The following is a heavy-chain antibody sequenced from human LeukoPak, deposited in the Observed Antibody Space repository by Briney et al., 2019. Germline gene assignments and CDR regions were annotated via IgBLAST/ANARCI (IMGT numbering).Heavy chain of an antibody. V-gene: IGHV3-23*01. CDR2: ISGSGDST. J-gene: IGHJ4*02. D-gene: IGHD3-22*01. CDR1: GFTFSSYA. CDR3: AKFDVRYGYYDSSGYYAPFDY. Sequence: AGRSLRLSCAASGFTFSSYAMSWVRQAPGKGMEWVSAISGSGDSTYYADSVKGRFTISRDNSKNTLYLQMNSLRAEDTAVYYCAKFDVRYGYYDSSGYYAPFDYWGQGTLVTVSS.